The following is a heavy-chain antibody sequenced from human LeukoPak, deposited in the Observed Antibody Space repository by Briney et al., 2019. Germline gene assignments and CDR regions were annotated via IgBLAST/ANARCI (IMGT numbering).Heavy chain of an antibody. D-gene: IGHD2-21*02. V-gene: IGHV4-59*01. CDR1: GGSIGSYY. Sequence: SETLSLTCTVSGGSIGSYYWSWIRQPPGKGLEWIGYIYYSGSTNYNPSLKSRVTISVDTSKNQFSLKLSSVTAADTAVYYCARVRAVVTAYWYFDLWGRGTLVTVSS. CDR2: IYYSGST. J-gene: IGHJ2*01. CDR3: ARVRAVVTAYWYFDL.